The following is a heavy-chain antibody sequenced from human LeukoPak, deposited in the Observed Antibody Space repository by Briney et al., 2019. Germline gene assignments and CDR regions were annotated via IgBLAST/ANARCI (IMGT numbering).Heavy chain of an antibody. D-gene: IGHD3-22*01. Sequence: SETLSLTCAVYGGSFSGYYWSWIRQPPGKGLEWIGEINHSGSTNYNPSLKSRVTISVDTSKNQFSLKLSSVTAADTAVYYCARVKRITMIVVVTKEYYFDYWGQGTLVIISS. V-gene: IGHV4-34*01. CDR2: INHSGST. CDR3: ARVKRITMIVVVTKEYYFDY. J-gene: IGHJ4*02. CDR1: GGSFSGYY.